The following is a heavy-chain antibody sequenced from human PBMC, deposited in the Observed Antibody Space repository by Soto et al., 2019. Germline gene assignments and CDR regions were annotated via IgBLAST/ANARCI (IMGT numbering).Heavy chain of an antibody. CDR2: IYYSGST. CDR3: AATLKYNWFDP. V-gene: IGHV4-39*01. D-gene: IGHD1-26*01. CDR1: GGSISSSSYY. J-gene: IGHJ5*02. Sequence: SETLSLTCTVSGGSISSSSYYWGWIRQPPGKGLEWIGSIYYSGSTYYNPSLKSRVTISVDTSKNQFSLKLTSVTAADTAVYYCAATLKYNWFDPWGQGTLVTV.